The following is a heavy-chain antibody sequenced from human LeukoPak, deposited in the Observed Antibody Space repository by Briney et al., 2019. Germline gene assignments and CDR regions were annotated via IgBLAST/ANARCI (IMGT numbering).Heavy chain of an antibody. CDR1: GFTFTNYA. D-gene: IGHD2-21*02. V-gene: IGHV3-30-3*01. CDR2: ISYDGNNK. Sequence: GRSLRLSCAASGFTFTNYALHWVRQAPGKGLEWVAVISYDGNNKYYADSVKGRFTISRDNSKNTLSLQMNSLRAEVTALYYCARGFVLGAAKNYFDYWGQGALVTVSS. CDR3: ARGFVLGAAKNYFDY. J-gene: IGHJ4*02.